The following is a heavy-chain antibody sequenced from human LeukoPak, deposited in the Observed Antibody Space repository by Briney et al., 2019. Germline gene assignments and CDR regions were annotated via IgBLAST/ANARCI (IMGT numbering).Heavy chain of an antibody. V-gene: IGHV4-59*08. Sequence: SETLSLTCTVSGGSISSYYWSWIRQPPGKGLEWIGYIYYSGSTNYNPSLKSRVTISVDTSKNQFSLKLSSVTAAETAVYYCARHLTVTGYGNDAFDIWGQGTMVAVSS. CDR1: GGSISSYY. CDR3: ARHLTVTGYGNDAFDI. D-gene: IGHD3-9*01. J-gene: IGHJ3*02. CDR2: IYYSGST.